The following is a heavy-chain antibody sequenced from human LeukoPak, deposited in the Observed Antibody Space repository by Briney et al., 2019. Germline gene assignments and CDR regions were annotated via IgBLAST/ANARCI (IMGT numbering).Heavy chain of an antibody. CDR2: ISSSGSTI. V-gene: IGHV3-11*01. Sequence: GGSLRPSCAASGFTFSDYYMSWIRQAPGKGLEWVSYISSSGSTIYYADSVKGRFTISRDNAKNSLYLQMNSLRAEDTAVYYCARQGSIAAPPIFDNWGQGTLVTVSS. D-gene: IGHD6-6*01. J-gene: IGHJ4*02. CDR3: ARQGSIAAPPIFDN. CDR1: GFTFSDYY.